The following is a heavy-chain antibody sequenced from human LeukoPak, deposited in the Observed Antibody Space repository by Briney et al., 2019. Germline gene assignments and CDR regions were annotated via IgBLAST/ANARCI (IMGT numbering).Heavy chain of an antibody. V-gene: IGHV1-69*05. CDR3: ATYMLRDNWNVHTFDS. CDR1: GGTFITYT. J-gene: IGHJ4*02. CDR2: IIPIFGTA. D-gene: IGHD1-1*01. Sequence: ASVKVSCKASGGTFITYTINWVRQAPGQGLEWMGGIIPIFGTANYAQKFQGRVTVTTDNSTSTAFMELSSLRSEDTAVYYCATYMLRDNWNVHTFDSWGQGTLVTVSS.